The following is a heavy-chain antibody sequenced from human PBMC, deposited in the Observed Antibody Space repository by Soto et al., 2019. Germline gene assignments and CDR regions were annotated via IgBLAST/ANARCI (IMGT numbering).Heavy chain of an antibody. CDR3: ARRLTSTVSALGY. J-gene: IGHJ4*02. CDR2: ISGDGGNK. Sequence: GGSLRLSCTASGLTFSSYAVHWVRQAPGKGLEWVSVISGDGGNKYFAESVRGRFLISRDNSKNTVYLQMNSLRHEDTAVYFCARRLTSTVSALGYWGQGTLVTVSS. D-gene: IGHD6-19*01. V-gene: IGHV3-30-3*01. CDR1: GLTFSSYA.